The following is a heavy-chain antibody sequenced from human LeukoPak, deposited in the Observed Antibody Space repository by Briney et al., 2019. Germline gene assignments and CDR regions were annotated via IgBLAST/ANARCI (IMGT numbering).Heavy chain of an antibody. Sequence: ASVKVSCKASGYTFTSYGISWVRQAPGQGLEWMGWISAYNGNTNYAQKLQGRVTMTTDTSTSTAYMELRSLRSDDTAVYYCARDAPRAGKNNWFDPWGQGTLVTVSS. J-gene: IGHJ5*02. D-gene: IGHD3-10*01. V-gene: IGHV1-18*01. CDR3: ARDAPRAGKNNWFDP. CDR2: ISAYNGNT. CDR1: GYTFTSYG.